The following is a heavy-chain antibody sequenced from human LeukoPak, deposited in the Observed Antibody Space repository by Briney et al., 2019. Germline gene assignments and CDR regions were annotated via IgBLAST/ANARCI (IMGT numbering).Heavy chain of an antibody. V-gene: IGHV4-38-2*02. CDR1: GYSISSGYY. CDR2: IYHSGST. Sequence: PSETLSLTCTVSGYSISSGYYWGWIRQPPGKGLEWIGSIYHSGSTYYNPSLKSRVTISVDTSKNQFSLKLSSVTAADTAVYYCGAALSRDGPTRYWGQGTLVTVSS. D-gene: IGHD5-24*01. J-gene: IGHJ4*02. CDR3: GAALSRDGPTRY.